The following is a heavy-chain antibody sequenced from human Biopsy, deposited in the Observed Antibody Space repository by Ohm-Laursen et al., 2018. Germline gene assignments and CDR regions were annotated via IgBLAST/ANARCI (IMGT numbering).Heavy chain of an antibody. Sequence: ASVKVSCKASGYMFYRYGLSWVRLAPGQGSEWMGWHSGYNGNTNYPQSLQGRVTLTTDASSSTAYMELRGLRSDDTAVYYCARDRHHAAGSYAGMDVWGQGTTVTVSS. V-gene: IGHV1-18*01. CDR3: ARDRHHAAGSYAGMDV. CDR2: HSGYNGNT. J-gene: IGHJ6*02. CDR1: GYMFYRYG. D-gene: IGHD3-10*01.